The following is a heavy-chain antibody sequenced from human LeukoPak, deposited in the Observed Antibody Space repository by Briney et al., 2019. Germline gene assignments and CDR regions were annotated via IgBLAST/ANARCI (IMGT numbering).Heavy chain of an antibody. CDR2: MNPNSGNT. D-gene: IGHD3-3*01. V-gene: IGHV1-8*01. Sequence: ASVKVSCKASGYTFTNYDINWVRQATGQGLEWMGWMNPNSGNTGYAQKFQGRVTMTKNTSISTAYMELSSLRSEDTAVYYCARAKTQGPGYYDFWSGYYDCDYWGQGTLVTVSS. CDR3: ARAKTQGPGYYDFWSGYYDCDY. CDR1: GYTFTNYD. J-gene: IGHJ4*02.